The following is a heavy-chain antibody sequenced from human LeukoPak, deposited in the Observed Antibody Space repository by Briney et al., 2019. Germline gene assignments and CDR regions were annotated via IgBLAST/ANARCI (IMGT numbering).Heavy chain of an antibody. J-gene: IGHJ4*02. CDR1: TFTFSDDC. CDR2: ISPGSSYK. D-gene: IGHD3-3*01. Sequence: GGSLRLSCTASTFTFSDDCMGWIRQAAGKGPEWVSSISPGSSYKFCADSVEGRFTISRDDAKNSVYLQMNNLRVDDTAVYYCATERLGIFEFWGQGSLVTVSS. V-gene: IGHV3-11*05. CDR3: ATERLGIFEF.